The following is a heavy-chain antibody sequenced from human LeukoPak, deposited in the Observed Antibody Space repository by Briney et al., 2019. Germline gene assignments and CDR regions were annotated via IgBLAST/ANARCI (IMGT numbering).Heavy chain of an antibody. CDR2: INPNSGGT. Sequence: ASVKVSCKASGYTFTGYYMHWVRQAPGQGLEWMGWINPNSGGTNYAQKFQGRVTMTRDTSISTAYMELSRLRSDDTAVYYCARALGIAAAGNDYWGQGTLVTVSS. CDR1: GYTFTGYY. V-gene: IGHV1-2*02. J-gene: IGHJ4*02. CDR3: ARALGIAAAGNDY. D-gene: IGHD6-13*01.